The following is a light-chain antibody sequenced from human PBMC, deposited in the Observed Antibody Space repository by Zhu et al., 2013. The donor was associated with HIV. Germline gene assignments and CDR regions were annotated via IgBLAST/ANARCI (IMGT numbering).Light chain of an antibody. CDR2: DAS. V-gene: IGKV3-15*01. J-gene: IGKJ1*01. Sequence: VLTQSPATLSVSPGEGATLSCRASQSINNFLAWYQQKPGQAPRLLIYDASTRATGIPARFSGSGSGTEFTLTINSLQSGDFAVYYCHQYNEWRETFGQGTKVEIK. CDR3: HQYNEWRET. CDR1: QSINNF.